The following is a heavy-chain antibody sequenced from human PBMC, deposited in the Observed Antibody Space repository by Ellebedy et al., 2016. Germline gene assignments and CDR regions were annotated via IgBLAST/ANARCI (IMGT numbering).Heavy chain of an antibody. Sequence: ASVKVSCXASGYTFTSYDINWVRQATGQGLEWMGWMNPNSGNTGYAQKFQGRVTMTRNTSISTAYMELSSLRSEDTAVYYCARAVAGNDYFDYWGQGTLVTVSS. D-gene: IGHD6-19*01. CDR3: ARAVAGNDYFDY. CDR2: MNPNSGNT. V-gene: IGHV1-8*01. J-gene: IGHJ4*02. CDR1: GYTFTSYD.